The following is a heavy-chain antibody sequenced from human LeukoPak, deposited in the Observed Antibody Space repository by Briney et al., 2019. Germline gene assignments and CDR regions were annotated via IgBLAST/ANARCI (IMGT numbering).Heavy chain of an antibody. D-gene: IGHD2-2*01. CDR2: IYPGDSDT. CDR3: ARRQGCSSTRCPPDY. Sequence: GESLKISFRGSGYSFNTYWIGWVRQMPRKGLEWIGIIYPGDSDTRYSPSFQGQVTMSADKSINTAYLQWSSLKASDTAMYYCARRQGCSSTRCPPDYWGQGTLVTVSS. V-gene: IGHV5-51*01. CDR1: GYSFNTYW. J-gene: IGHJ4*02.